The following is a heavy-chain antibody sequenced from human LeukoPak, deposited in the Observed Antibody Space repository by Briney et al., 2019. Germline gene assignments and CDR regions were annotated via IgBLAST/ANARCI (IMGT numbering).Heavy chain of an antibody. CDR3: ARGRRTVRGVLDY. D-gene: IGHD3-10*01. CDR2: INHSGST. Sequence: SETLSLTCAVYGGSFSGYYWSWIRQPPGKGLEWIGEINHSGSTNYNPSLKSRVTISVDTSKNQFSLKLSSVTGADTAVYYCARGRRTVRGVLDYWGQGTLVTVSS. V-gene: IGHV4-34*01. CDR1: GGSFSGYY. J-gene: IGHJ4*02.